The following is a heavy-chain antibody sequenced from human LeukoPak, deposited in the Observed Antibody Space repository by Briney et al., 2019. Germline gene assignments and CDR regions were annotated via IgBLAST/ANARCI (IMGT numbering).Heavy chain of an antibody. V-gene: IGHV4-59*01. CDR3: TRGSIAYYYMDV. J-gene: IGHJ6*03. D-gene: IGHD3-22*01. CDR2: IYYSGYT. Sequence: SETLSLTCIVSGGSMSTYFWSWIRQPPGKGLEWIGYIYYSGYTNYNPSLKSRVTISVDTSKNQFSLKLSSVTAADTAVYYCTRGSIAYYYMDVWGKGTTVTISS. CDR1: GGSMSTYF.